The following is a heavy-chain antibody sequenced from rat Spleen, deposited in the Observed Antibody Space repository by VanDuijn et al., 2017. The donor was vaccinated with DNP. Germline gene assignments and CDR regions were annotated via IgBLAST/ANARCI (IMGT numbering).Heavy chain of an antibody. CDR3: TRHEYYFDY. V-gene: IGHV2S30*01. Sequence: QVQLKESGPGLVQPSQTLSLTCTVSGFSLTDYSVHWVRQPPGKGLEWMGRMRYDGDTYYNSALKSRLSISRDTSKSQVFLEMHSLQPEDTGTYYCTRHEYYFDYWGQGVMVTVSS. CDR1: GFSLTDYS. CDR2: MRYDGDT. J-gene: IGHJ2*01.